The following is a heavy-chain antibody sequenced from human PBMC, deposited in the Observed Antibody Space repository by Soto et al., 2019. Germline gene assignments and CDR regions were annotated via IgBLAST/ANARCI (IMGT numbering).Heavy chain of an antibody. CDR3: ARVDRLTWRHDAFDI. V-gene: IGHV4-59*01. CDR2: IYYSGST. D-gene: IGHD3-16*01. CDR1: GGSISSYY. J-gene: IGHJ3*02. Sequence: PSETLSLTSTVSGGSISSYYWSWIRQPPGKGLEWIGYIYYSGSTNYNPSLKSRVTISVDTSKNQFSLKLSSVTAADTAVYYCARVDRLTWRHDAFDIWGQGTMVTVSS.